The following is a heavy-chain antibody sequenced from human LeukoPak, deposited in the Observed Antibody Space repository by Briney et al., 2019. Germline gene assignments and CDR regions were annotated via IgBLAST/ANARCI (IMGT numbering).Heavy chain of an antibody. V-gene: IGHV4-4*07. CDR3: ARDQSLYCSSTSCHSWFDP. Sequence: SETLSLTCTVSGGSISSYYWSWIRQPAGKGLEWIGRIYTSGSTNYNPSLKSRVTMSVDTSKNQFSLKLSSVTAADTAVYYCARDQSLYCSSTSCHSWFDPWGQGTLVTVSS. D-gene: IGHD2-2*01. CDR2: IYTSGST. CDR1: GGSISSYY. J-gene: IGHJ5*02.